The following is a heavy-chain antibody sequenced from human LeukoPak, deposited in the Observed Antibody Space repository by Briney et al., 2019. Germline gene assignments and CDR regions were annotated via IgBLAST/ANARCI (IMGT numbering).Heavy chain of an antibody. Sequence: GGSLRLSCAASGFTFSGYGMHWVRLAPGKGLEWVADIWFDGKNEHFAASVKGRFTISRDDSKKTMYLQINSLRAEDTAVYYCARDRHCVNGLCHNSPGMDVWGRGTTVTVSS. CDR2: IWFDGKNE. J-gene: IGHJ6*02. V-gene: IGHV3-33*01. D-gene: IGHD2-8*01. CDR1: GFTFSGYG. CDR3: ARDRHCVNGLCHNSPGMDV.